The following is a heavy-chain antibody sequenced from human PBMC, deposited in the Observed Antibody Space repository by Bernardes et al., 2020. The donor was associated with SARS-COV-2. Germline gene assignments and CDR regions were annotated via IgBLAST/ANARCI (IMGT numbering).Heavy chain of an antibody. J-gene: IGHJ2*01. CDR3: AIPPTHYYDSSGYYYVESWYFDL. CDR2: IIPIFGTA. D-gene: IGHD3-22*01. CDR1: GGTFSSYA. Sequence: SVKVSCKASGGTFSSYAISWVRQAPGQGLEWMGGIIPIFGTANYAQKFQGRVTITADESTSTAYMELSSLRSEDTAVYYCAIPPTHYYDSSGYYYVESWYFDLWGRGTLVTVSS. V-gene: IGHV1-69*13.